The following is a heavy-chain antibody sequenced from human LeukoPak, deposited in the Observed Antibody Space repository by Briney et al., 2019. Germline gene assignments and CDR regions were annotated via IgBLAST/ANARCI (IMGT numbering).Heavy chain of an antibody. J-gene: IGHJ6*02. V-gene: IGHV4-59*08. Sequence: KPSETLSLTCTVSGGSISSYYWSWIRQPPGKGLEWIGYIYYSGSTNYNPSLKSRVTISVDTSKNQFSLKLSSVTAADTAVYYCARLPLDYYYGMDVWGQGTTVTVSS. CDR3: ARLPLDYYYGMDV. CDR1: GGSISSYY. CDR2: IYYSGST.